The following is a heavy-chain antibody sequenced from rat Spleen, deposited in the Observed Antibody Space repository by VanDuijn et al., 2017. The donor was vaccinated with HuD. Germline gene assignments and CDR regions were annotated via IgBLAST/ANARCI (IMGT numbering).Heavy chain of an antibody. CDR1: GFNFNDYW. V-gene: IGHV4-2*01. CDR2: INTDSTTM. J-gene: IGHJ2*01. Sequence: EVKLVESGGGLVQPGRSLKLTCAASGFNFNDYWMGWVRQAPGKGLEWMGEINTDSTTMKYTTSLKDKFTISRDNAQNTLYLQMTELGSEDTGTYYCAREAFGVDYWGQGVMVTVSS. CDR3: AREAFGVDY. D-gene: IGHD4-3*01.